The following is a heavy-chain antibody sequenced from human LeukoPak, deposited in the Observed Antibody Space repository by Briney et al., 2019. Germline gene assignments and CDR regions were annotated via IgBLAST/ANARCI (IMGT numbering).Heavy chain of an antibody. J-gene: IGHJ6*02. V-gene: IGHV4-31*03. CDR3: ARAGYSSSWYVRGGYYYYGMDV. CDR2: IYYSGST. D-gene: IGHD6-13*01. Sequence: SQTLSLTCTVSGVSISSGGYYWIWIPQHPGQGLEGLGYIYYSGSTYYNPSLKSRVAVSVDTSKTQFSQKLSSVTAADMAVYYCARAGYSSSWYVRGGYYYYGMDVWGQGTTVTVSS. CDR1: GVSISSGGYY.